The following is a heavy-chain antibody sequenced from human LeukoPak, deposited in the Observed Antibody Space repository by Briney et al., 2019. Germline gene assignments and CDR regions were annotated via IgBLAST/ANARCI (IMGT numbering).Heavy chain of an antibody. CDR2: ISAYNGNT. CDR3: ARALFSYDSSAYNGFDI. V-gene: IGHV1-18*01. D-gene: IGHD3-22*01. Sequence: GASVKVSCKASGYTFTSYGISWVRQAPGQGLEWMGWISAYNGNTNYAQKFQGRVTMTTDTSASTAYMELSSLRSEDTAVYYCARALFSYDSSAYNGFDIWGQGTMVTVSS. CDR1: GYTFTSYG. J-gene: IGHJ3*02.